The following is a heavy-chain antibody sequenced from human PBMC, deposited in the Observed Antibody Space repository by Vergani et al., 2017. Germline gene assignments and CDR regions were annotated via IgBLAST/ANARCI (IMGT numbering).Heavy chain of an antibody. J-gene: IGHJ4*02. CDR3: AAGEYSSSSLNFGY. D-gene: IGHD6-6*01. CDR2: IVVGSGNT. Sequence: QMQLVQSGPEVKKPGTSVKVSCKASGFTFTSSAVQWVRQARGQRLEWIGWIVVGSGNTNYAQKFQERVTITRDMSTSTAYMELSSLRSGDTAVYYCAAGEYSSSSLNFGYWGQGTLVTVSS. V-gene: IGHV1-58*01. CDR1: GFTFTSSA.